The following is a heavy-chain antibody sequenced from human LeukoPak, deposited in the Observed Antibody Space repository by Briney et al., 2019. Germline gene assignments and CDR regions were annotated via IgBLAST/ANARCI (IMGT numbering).Heavy chain of an antibody. CDR2: ISAYNGNT. Sequence: ASVKVSCKASGYTFTSYGISWVRQAPGQGLEWMRWISAYNGNTNYAQKLQGRVTMTTDTSTSTAYMELRSLRSDDTAVYYCARDRGLGYCSGGSCYYSFDPWGQGTLVTVSS. CDR1: GYTFTSYG. V-gene: IGHV1-18*01. CDR3: ARDRGLGYCSGGSCYYSFDP. D-gene: IGHD2-15*01. J-gene: IGHJ5*02.